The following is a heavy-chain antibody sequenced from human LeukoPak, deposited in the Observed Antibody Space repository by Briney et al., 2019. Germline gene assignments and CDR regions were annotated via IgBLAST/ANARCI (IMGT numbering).Heavy chain of an antibody. Sequence: SETLSLTCAVYGGSFSGYYWSWIRQPPGKGLEWMGEIDHSGSTNYNPSLKSRVTISVDTSKNQFSLKLSSVTAADTAVYYCAREDIVLVPAAKRRAFDIWGQGTMVTVSS. D-gene: IGHD2-2*01. V-gene: IGHV4-34*01. J-gene: IGHJ3*02. CDR1: GGSFSGYY. CDR2: IDHSGST. CDR3: AREDIVLVPAAKRRAFDI.